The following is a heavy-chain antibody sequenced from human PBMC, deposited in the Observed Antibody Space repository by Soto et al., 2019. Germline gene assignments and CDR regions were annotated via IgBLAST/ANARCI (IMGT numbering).Heavy chain of an antibody. CDR1: GGSFSGYY. D-gene: IGHD6-13*01. V-gene: IGHV4-34*01. J-gene: IGHJ4*02. Sequence: LSLTCAVYGGSFSGYYYTWIRQSPEKGLEWIGEISPSGNTNSNPSLKSRVTISVDTSKNQFSLKLRSVTAADTAVYYCAREVQAAGLDFWGQGALVTVSS. CDR3: AREVQAAGLDF. CDR2: ISPSGNT.